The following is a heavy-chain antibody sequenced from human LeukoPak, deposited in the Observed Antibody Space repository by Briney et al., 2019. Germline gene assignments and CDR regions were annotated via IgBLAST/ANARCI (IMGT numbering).Heavy chain of an antibody. CDR3: ATQQWLVREVVY. CDR1: GYSISSGYY. D-gene: IGHD6-19*01. Sequence: SETLSLTCAVSGYSISSGYYWGWIRQPPRKGLEWIGSIYHSGSTYYNPSLKSRVTISVDTSKNQFSLKLSSVTAADTAVYYCATQQWLVREVVYWGQGTLVTVSS. CDR2: IYHSGST. V-gene: IGHV4-38-2*01. J-gene: IGHJ4*02.